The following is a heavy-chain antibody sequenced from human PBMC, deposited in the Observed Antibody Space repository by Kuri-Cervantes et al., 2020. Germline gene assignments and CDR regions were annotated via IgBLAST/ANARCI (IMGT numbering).Heavy chain of an antibody. V-gene: IGHV5-51*01. Sequence: GGSLRLSCKGSGYSFISYWIGWVRQMPGKGLEWMGIIYPGDSDTRYSPSFQGQVTISADKSISTAYLQWSSLKASDTAMYYCARTYYYDSSGYLFDYWGQGTLVTVSS. CDR1: GYSFISYW. CDR3: ARTYYYDSSGYLFDY. J-gene: IGHJ4*02. D-gene: IGHD3-22*01. CDR2: IYPGDSDT.